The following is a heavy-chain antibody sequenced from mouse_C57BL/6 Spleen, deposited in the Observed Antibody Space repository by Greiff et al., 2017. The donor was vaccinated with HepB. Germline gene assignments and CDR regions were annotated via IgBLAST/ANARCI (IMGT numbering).Heavy chain of an antibody. Sequence: QVQLQQPGAELVRPGTSVKLSCKASGYTFTSYWMHWVKQRPGQGLEWIGVIDPSDSYTNYNQKFKGKATLTVDTSSSTAYMQLSSLTSEDSAVYYCARGTMMVKWYFDVWGTGTTVTVSS. J-gene: IGHJ1*03. V-gene: IGHV1-59*01. D-gene: IGHD2-3*01. CDR3: ARGTMMVKWYFDV. CDR1: GYTFTSYW. CDR2: IDPSDSYT.